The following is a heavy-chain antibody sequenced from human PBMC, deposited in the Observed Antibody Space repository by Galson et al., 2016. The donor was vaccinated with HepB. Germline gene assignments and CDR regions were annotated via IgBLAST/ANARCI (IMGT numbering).Heavy chain of an antibody. J-gene: IGHJ3*01. CDR2: ISSSVSTI. D-gene: IGHD6-6*01. V-gene: IGHV3-48*02. CDR3: ARELVRSAFDL. CDR1: GFTFSRSG. Sequence: SLRLSCAGSGFTFSRSGLNWVRQAPGKGLQWVSYISSSVSTIYYADSVKGRFTISRDNAKNSVYLQMHSLRDDDTAVYFCARELVRSAFDLLGQGTMVTVSS.